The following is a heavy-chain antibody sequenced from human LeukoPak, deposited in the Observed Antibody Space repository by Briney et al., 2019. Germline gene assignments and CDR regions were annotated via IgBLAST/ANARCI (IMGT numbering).Heavy chain of an antibody. CDR1: GFTFSNYW. V-gene: IGHV3-7*01. CDR3: AREDDWNYEDY. CDR2: IKQDGSEK. Sequence: GGSLRLSCAASGFTFSNYWMSWVRQAPGKGLEWVANIKQDGSEKYYVNSVKGRFTISRDNAKNSLYLQMDSLRAEDTAIYYCAREDDWNYEDYWGQGTLVTVSS. J-gene: IGHJ4*02. D-gene: IGHD1-7*01.